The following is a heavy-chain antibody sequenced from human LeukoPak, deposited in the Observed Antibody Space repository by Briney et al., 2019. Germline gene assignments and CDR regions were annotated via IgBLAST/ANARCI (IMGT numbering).Heavy chain of an antibody. D-gene: IGHD1-26*01. CDR2: VYYSGST. CDR3: ARGGQWEPLDY. Sequence: SETLSLTCTVSGVSISSSYWRWIRPPPGKGLVWLGYVYYSGSTNHNPSLKVRVTMSVDTSQIQFSLKLVSVTAADTALYYCARGGQWEPLDYWGQGTLVTVSS. V-gene: IGHV4-59*01. CDR1: GVSISSSY. J-gene: IGHJ4*02.